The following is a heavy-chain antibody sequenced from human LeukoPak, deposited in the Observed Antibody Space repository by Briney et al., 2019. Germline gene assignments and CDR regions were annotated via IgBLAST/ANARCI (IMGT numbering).Heavy chain of an antibody. J-gene: IGHJ4*02. CDR3: ARVSPWYYGDYEADY. CDR2: MNPNSGNT. V-gene: IGHV1-8*03. CDR1: GYTFTSYD. D-gene: IGHD4-17*01. Sequence: ASVKVSCKASGYTFTSYDINWVRQATGQGLEWMGWMNPNSGNTGYAQKFQGRVTITRNTSISTAYMELSSLRSEDTAVYYCARVSPWYYGDYEADYWAQGTLVNVSS.